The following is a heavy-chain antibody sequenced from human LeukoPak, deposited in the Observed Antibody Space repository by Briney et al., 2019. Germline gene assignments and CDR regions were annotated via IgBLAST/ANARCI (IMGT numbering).Heavy chain of an antibody. CDR3: ARDLNIVVVPAAMSNWFDP. J-gene: IGHJ5*02. V-gene: IGHV1-46*03. D-gene: IGHD2-2*01. Sequence: ASVKVSCKASGYTFTSYYMHWVRQAPGQGLEWMGIINPSSGSTSYAQKFQGRVTMTRDTSTSTVYMELSSLRSEDTAVYYCARDLNIVVVPAAMSNWFDPWGQGTLVTVSS. CDR1: GYTFTSYY. CDR2: INPSSGST.